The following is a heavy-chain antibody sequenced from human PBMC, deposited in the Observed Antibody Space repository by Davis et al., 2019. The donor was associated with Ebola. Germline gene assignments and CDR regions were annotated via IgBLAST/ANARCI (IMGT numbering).Heavy chain of an antibody. CDR2: VNTNSGTP. V-gene: IGHV7-4-1*02. CDR1: GYTFTRYS. J-gene: IGHJ6*02. D-gene: IGHD3-10*01. Sequence: ASVKVSCKASGYTFTRYSINWVRQAPGQGLEWMAWVNTNSGTPTHAPGFTGRFVFSLDTSVSTAYLQISSLKAEDTAVYYCARDRAYYGMDVWGQGTTVTVSS. CDR3: ARDRAYYGMDV.